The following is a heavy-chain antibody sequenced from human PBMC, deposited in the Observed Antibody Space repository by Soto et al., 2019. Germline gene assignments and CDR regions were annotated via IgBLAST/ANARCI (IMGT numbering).Heavy chain of an antibody. CDR1: GGTFSSYA. CDR2: IIPIFGTA. D-gene: IGHD6-6*01. V-gene: IGHV1-69*06. Sequence: GDSVKVSCKASGGTFSSYAISWVRQAPGQGLEWMGGIIPIFGTANYAQKFQGRVTITADKSTSTAYMELSSLRSEDTAVYYCARDGDSSSSSGMDVWGQGTKVTVYS. CDR3: ARDGDSSSSSGMDV. J-gene: IGHJ6*02.